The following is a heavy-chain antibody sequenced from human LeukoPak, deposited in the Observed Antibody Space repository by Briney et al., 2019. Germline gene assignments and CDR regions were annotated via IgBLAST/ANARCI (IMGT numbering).Heavy chain of an antibody. CDR2: IYPGDSHT. V-gene: IGHV5-51*01. CDR3: ARHYYGSSGYYYFDY. D-gene: IGHD3-22*01. CDR1: GYSFSNYW. Sequence: GESLKISCKGSGYSFSNYWIGWVRQMPGRGLEWMGIIYPGDSHTTYSPSFEGQVTISADKSISSAYLQWSSLKASDTAMYYCARHYYGSSGYYYFDYWGQGTPVTVSS. J-gene: IGHJ4*02.